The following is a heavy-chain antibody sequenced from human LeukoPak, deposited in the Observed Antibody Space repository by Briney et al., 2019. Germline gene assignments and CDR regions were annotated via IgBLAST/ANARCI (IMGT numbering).Heavy chain of an antibody. D-gene: IGHD3-16*02. CDR1: GGSISSGGYY. CDR2: ISYSGST. CDR3: ARHYRDWFDP. V-gene: IGHV4-61*08. J-gene: IGHJ5*02. Sequence: SETLSLTCTVSGGSISSGGYYWSWIRQPPGKGLEWIGYISYSGSTNYNPSLKSRVTMSVDTSKNQLSLKLSSVTAADTAVYYCARHYRDWFDPWGQGTLVTVSS.